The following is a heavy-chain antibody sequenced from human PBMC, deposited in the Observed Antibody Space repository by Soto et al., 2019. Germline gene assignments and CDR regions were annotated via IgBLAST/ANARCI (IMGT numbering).Heavy chain of an antibody. J-gene: IGHJ4*02. Sequence: ASVKVSCKASGYTFTDYYMHWVRQAPGQGLEWMGIINPSGGSTVYAQKFQGRVIMTRDTSTNTVYMELSSLRSEDTAVYYRARRKYGGYVDYWGQGTLVTVSS. CDR1: GYTFTDYY. CDR2: INPSGGST. D-gene: IGHD2-15*01. V-gene: IGHV1-46*03. CDR3: ARRKYGGYVDY.